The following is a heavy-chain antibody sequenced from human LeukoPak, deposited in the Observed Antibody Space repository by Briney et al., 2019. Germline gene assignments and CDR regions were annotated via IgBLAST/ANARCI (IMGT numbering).Heavy chain of an antibody. CDR3: ARASPYDSSGYSAH. CDR2: IIPILGIA. D-gene: IGHD3-22*01. Sequence: ASVKVSCKASGGTFSSYAISWVRQAPGQGLEWMGRIIPILGIANYAQKFQGRVTITADKSTSTAYMELSSLRSEDTAVYYCARASPYDSSGYSAHWGQGTLVTVSS. V-gene: IGHV1-69*04. J-gene: IGHJ4*02. CDR1: GGTFSSYA.